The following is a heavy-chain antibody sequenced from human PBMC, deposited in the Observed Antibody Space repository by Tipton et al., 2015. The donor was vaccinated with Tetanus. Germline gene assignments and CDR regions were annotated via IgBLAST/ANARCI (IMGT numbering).Heavy chain of an antibody. CDR1: GYIFRNYW. CDR2: IYPGDSDT. V-gene: IGHV5-51*01. CDR3: ARLPKHYSASGST. Sequence: QSGAEVKKPGESLKISCQGSGYIFRNYWIGWVRQMPGKGLEWMGIIYPGDSDTRYSPAFEGHVTISLDKSISTAYLQWTSLKPSDTAIYFCARLPKHYSASGSTWGQGTLVTVSS. J-gene: IGHJ5*02. D-gene: IGHD3-10*01.